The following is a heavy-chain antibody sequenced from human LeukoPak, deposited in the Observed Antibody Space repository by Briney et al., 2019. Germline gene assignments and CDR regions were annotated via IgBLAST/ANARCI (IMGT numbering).Heavy chain of an antibody. CDR2: IYYSGST. Sequence: SETLSLTCTVSGGSISSYYWSWIRQPPGKGLEWIGYIYYSGSTNYNPSLKSRVSMSVDTSNTSKNQVSLKLTSVTAADTAVYYCVRHSSLAHVDYWGQGTLVTVSS. V-gene: IGHV4-59*01. J-gene: IGHJ4*02. CDR1: GGSISSYY. CDR3: VRHSSLAHVDY.